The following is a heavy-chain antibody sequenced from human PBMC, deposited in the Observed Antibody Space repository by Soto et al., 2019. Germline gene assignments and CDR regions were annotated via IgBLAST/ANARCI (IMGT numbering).Heavy chain of an antibody. Sequence: SETLSLTCTVSGGSISRGGYYWSWIRQHPGKGLEWIGYIYYSGSTYYNPSLKSRVTISVDTSKNQFSLKLSSVTAADTAVYYCARVVGPGYCSGGSCAEDWFDPWGQGTLVTVSS. J-gene: IGHJ5*02. CDR1: GGSISRGGYY. D-gene: IGHD2-15*01. V-gene: IGHV4-31*03. CDR2: IYYSGST. CDR3: ARVVGPGYCSGGSCAEDWFDP.